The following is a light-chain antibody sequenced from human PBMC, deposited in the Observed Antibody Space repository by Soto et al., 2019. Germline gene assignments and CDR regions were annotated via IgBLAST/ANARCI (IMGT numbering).Light chain of an antibody. Sequence: DIQMTQSPATLSASVGDRVTITCRASQSISSWLAWYQQKPGKAPKLLIYDASNLESGVPSRFSGGGSGTEFSLTISSLQPDDFATYYCLQHNVFPRTFGQGAKVDI. CDR1: QSISSW. CDR3: LQHNVFPRT. V-gene: IGKV1-5*01. J-gene: IGKJ1*01. CDR2: DAS.